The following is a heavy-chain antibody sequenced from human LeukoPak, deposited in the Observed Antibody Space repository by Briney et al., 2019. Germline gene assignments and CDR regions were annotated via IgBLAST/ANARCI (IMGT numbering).Heavy chain of an antibody. CDR3: ARGIWSRTVSSYYFDY. D-gene: IGHD3-3*01. Sequence: ASVKVSCKASGFTFANYAMQWVRQAPGQRLEWMGWINAGNGHTRYSQRFQGRVTITRDTSATTVYMEVTSLRSEDTAVYYCARGIWSRTVSSYYFDYWGQGTLVTVSS. CDR1: GFTFANYA. J-gene: IGHJ4*02. V-gene: IGHV1-3*01. CDR2: INAGNGHT.